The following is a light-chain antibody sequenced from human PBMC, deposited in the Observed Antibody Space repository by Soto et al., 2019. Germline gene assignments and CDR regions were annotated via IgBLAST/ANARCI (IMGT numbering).Light chain of an antibody. Sequence: EIVLTQSPGTLSLSPGQRATLSCRASQSVTSPFLAWYQQKPRQPPRLLIYSTSGRATGIPDRFSGSGSGTDFTLTISSLEPEDSAVYYCQQYGGSPRTFGQGTKVEV. CDR3: QQYGGSPRT. CDR1: QSVTSPF. CDR2: STS. J-gene: IGKJ1*01. V-gene: IGKV3-20*01.